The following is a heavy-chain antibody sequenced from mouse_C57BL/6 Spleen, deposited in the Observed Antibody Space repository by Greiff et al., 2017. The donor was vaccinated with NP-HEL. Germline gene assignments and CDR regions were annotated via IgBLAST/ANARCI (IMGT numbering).Heavy chain of an antibody. Sequence: VMLVESGPGLVQPSQSLSITCTVSGFSLTSYGVHWVRQSPGKGLEWLGVIWSGGSTDYNAAFISRLSISKDNSKSQVFFKMNRLQAEDTAIYYCARKGYGNYHYAMDYWGQGTSVTVSS. CDR2: IWSGGST. CDR1: GFSLTSYG. CDR3: ARKGYGNYHYAMDY. D-gene: IGHD2-1*01. J-gene: IGHJ4*01. V-gene: IGHV2-2*01.